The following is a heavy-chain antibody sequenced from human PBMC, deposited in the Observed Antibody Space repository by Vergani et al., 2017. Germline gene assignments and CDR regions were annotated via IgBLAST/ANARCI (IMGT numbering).Heavy chain of an antibody. J-gene: IGHJ6*02. V-gene: IGHV4-61*02. Sequence: QLQLQESGPGLVKPSQTLSLTCTVSGGSISSGSYYWSWIRQPAGKGLEWIGRIYTSGSTNYNPSLKSRVTISVDTSKNQFSLKLSSVTAADTAVYYCARETPPVYDFWSGYYLDVWGQGTTVTVSS. CDR3: ARETPPVYDFWSGYYLDV. CDR1: GGSISSGSYY. D-gene: IGHD3-3*01. CDR2: IYTSGST.